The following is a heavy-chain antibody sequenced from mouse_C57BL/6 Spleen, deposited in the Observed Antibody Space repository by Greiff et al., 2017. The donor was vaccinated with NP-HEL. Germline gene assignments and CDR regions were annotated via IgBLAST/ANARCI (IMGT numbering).Heavy chain of an antibody. CDR3: AREDYGSSYFDY. J-gene: IGHJ2*01. D-gene: IGHD1-1*01. V-gene: IGHV5-4*01. CDR2: ISDGGSYT. Sequence: EVQLQESGGGLVKPGGSLKLSCAASGFTFSSYAMSWVRQTPEKRLEWVATISDGGSYTYYPDNVKGRFTISRDNAKNNLYLQMSHLKSEDTAMYYCAREDYGSSYFDYWGQGTTLTVSS. CDR1: GFTFSSYA.